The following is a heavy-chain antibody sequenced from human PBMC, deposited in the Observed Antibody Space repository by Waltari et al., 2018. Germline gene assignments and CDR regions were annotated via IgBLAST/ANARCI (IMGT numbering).Heavy chain of an antibody. D-gene: IGHD3-3*01. CDR1: GYSLSSGYY. Sequence: VQLQASGQGLVKPSETLSLTCAVSGYSLSSGYYWGLIRQPPGKGLEWIGSIYHSGSTYYNPSLKSRVTISVDTSKNQFSLKLSSVTAADTAVYYCARAHPTIWAGAWFDPWGQGTLVTVSS. V-gene: IGHV4-38-2*01. CDR2: IYHSGST. CDR3: ARAHPTIWAGAWFDP. J-gene: IGHJ5*02.